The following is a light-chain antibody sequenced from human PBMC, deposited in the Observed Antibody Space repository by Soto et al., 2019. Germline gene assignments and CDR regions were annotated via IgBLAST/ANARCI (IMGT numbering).Light chain of an antibody. J-gene: IGLJ2*01. CDR2: DGN. CDR3: CSYTSDGTNVV. CDR1: SSDVGSSTL. V-gene: IGLV2-14*02. Sequence: QSALTQPASVSGSPGQSITISCTGTSSDVGSSTLVSWYQQHPDKVPRLMIYDGNKRPSGVSNRFSGSKAGNTASLTIFGLQAEDDAVDSCCSYTSDGTNVVFGGGTKVTVL.